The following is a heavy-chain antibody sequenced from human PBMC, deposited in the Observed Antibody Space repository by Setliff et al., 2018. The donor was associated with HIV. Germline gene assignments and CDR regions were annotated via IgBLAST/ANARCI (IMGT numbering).Heavy chain of an antibody. D-gene: IGHD6-13*01. V-gene: IGHV4-34*01. J-gene: IGHJ6*03. Sequence: SETLSLTCAVYGGSFSGYYWSWIRQPPGRGLEWIGEINHRGSTDYMPSLKGRVTISVDTSKNQFSLKLNSVTAADTAVYYCARQGGFSSSSYPRNYIDVWGKGTTVTVSS. CDR2: INHRGST. CDR3: ARQGGFSSSSYPRNYIDV. CDR1: GGSFSGYY.